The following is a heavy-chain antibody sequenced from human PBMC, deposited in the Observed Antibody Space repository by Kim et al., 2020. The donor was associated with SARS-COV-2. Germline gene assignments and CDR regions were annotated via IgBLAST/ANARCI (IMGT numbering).Heavy chain of an antibody. J-gene: IGHJ6*02. Sequence: ASVKVSCKASGYTFTSYGISWVRQAPGQGLEWMGWISAYNGNTNYAQKLQGRVTMTTDTSTSTAYMELRSLRSDDTAVYYCARDSKPPAMIVVVPPRMDVWGQGTTVTVSS. CDR1: GYTFTSYG. CDR2: ISAYNGNT. V-gene: IGHV1-18*01. CDR3: ARDSKPPAMIVVVPPRMDV. D-gene: IGHD3-22*01.